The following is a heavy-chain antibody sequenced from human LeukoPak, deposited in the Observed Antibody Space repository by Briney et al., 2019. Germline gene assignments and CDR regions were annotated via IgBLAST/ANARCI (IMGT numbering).Heavy chain of an antibody. D-gene: IGHD6-25*01. CDR3: ARFAAGGSYYYYMDV. Sequence: PGGSLRLSCAASGFTFSSYTMNWVRQPPGKGPEWVSNIGTSSTTIYYADSVKGRFTISRDNAKNSLYLQMNSLRADDTAIYYCARFAAGGSYYYYMDVWGKGTTVTVSS. J-gene: IGHJ6*03. CDR1: GFTFSSYT. CDR2: IGTSSTTI. V-gene: IGHV3-48*01.